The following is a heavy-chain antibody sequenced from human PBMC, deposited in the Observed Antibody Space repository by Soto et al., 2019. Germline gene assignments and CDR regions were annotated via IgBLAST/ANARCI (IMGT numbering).Heavy chain of an antibody. CDR2: ISYDGSNK. CDR3: ARDEIRFSWAYGMDV. V-gene: IGHV3-30-3*01. D-gene: IGHD3-3*01. J-gene: IGHJ6*02. CDR1: GFTFSSYA. Sequence: QVQLVESGGGVVQPGRSLRLSCAASGFTFSSYAMHWVRQAPGKGLEWVAVISYDGSNKYYADSVKGRFTISRDNSKNTLYLQMNSLRAEDTAVYYCARDEIRFSWAYGMDVWGQGNTVTLSS.